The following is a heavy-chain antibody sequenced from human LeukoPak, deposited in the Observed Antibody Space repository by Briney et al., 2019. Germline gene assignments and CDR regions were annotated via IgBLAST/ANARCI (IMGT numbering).Heavy chain of an antibody. CDR1: GGSISSYY. J-gene: IGHJ4*02. Sequence: SETLSLTCTVSGGSISSYYWSWIRRPPGKGLEWIGYIYTSGSTNYNPSLKSRVTMSVDTSKKQFSLKLSSVTAADTAVYYCARHPGIGYGDYYLDYWGRGTLVTVSS. D-gene: IGHD4-17*01. CDR2: IYTSGST. CDR3: ARHPGIGYGDYYLDY. V-gene: IGHV4-4*09.